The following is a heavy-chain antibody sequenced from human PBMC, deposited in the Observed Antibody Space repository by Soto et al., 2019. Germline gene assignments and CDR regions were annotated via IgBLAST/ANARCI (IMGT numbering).Heavy chain of an antibody. Sequence: GGSLRLSCAASGFTFSSYSMNWVRQAPGKGLEWVSSISSSSSYIYYADSVKGRFTISRDNAKNSLYLQMNSLRAEDTAVYYCAKVVTRYFDWLLLPNYYYYGMDVWGQGTTVTVSS. CDR3: AKVVTRYFDWLLLPNYYYYGMDV. D-gene: IGHD3-9*01. J-gene: IGHJ6*02. CDR1: GFTFSSYS. CDR2: ISSSSSYI. V-gene: IGHV3-21*01.